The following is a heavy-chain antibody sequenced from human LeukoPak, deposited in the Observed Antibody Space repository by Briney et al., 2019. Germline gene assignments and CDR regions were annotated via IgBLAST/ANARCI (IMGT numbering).Heavy chain of an antibody. D-gene: IGHD4-11*01. CDR3: ARDPGPTTAAWGAFDI. J-gene: IGHJ3*02. V-gene: IGHV3-7*01. CDR1: GFTFSRYW. CDR2: IKQDGSET. Sequence: GGSLRLSCAASGFTFSRYWMTWVRQAPGKGLEWVGNIKQDGSETHYVDSVKDRFTISRDNAKSSLYLQVNSLRAEDTAVYFCARDPGPTTAAWGAFDIWGQGTVVSVSS.